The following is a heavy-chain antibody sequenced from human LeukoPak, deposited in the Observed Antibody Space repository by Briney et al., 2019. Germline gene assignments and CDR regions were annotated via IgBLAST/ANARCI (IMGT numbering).Heavy chain of an antibody. Sequence: GGSLRLSCAASGLTFSTYNMNWVRQAPGKGLEWVSYISSSSSTIYYADSVKGRFTISRDNARDSLYLQMNSLRAEDTAVYFCATDIVVVPSAMYINDYWGQGTLVTVSS. D-gene: IGHD2-2*01. CDR1: GLTFSTYN. J-gene: IGHJ4*02. CDR3: ATDIVVVPSAMYINDY. V-gene: IGHV3-48*04. CDR2: ISSSSSTI.